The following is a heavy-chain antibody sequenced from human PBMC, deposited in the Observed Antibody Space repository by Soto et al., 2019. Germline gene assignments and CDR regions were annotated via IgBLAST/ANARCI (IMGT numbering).Heavy chain of an antibody. D-gene: IGHD3-3*01. CDR1: GFTFSSYS. CDR2: ISSSSSTI. CDR3: ARDQSVLRFLEWLSDYYYYMDV. Sequence: GGSLRLSCAASGFTFSSYSMNWVRQAPGKGLEWVSYISSSSSTIYYADSVKGRFTISRDNAKNSLYLQMNSLRAEDTAVYYCARDQSVLRFLEWLSDYYYYMDVWGKGTTVTVSS. V-gene: IGHV3-48*01. J-gene: IGHJ6*03.